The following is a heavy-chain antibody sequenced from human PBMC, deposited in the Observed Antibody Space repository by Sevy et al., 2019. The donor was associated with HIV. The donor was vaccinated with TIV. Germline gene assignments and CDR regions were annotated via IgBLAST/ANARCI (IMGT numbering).Heavy chain of an antibody. CDR1: GGSIRINSYY. CDR3: ATPRGTDWYEGAGGYFDL. D-gene: IGHD6-19*01. V-gene: IGHV4-39*02. J-gene: IGHJ2*01. CDR2: IYNTGST. Sequence: SETLSLTCTVSGGSIRINSYYWGWVRQPPGKGLEWIGSIYNTGSTSYNPSLKSRVTISVDTSKTNYSLRLTSVTAADTAVYYCATPRGTDWYEGAGGYFDLWDRGTLVTVSS.